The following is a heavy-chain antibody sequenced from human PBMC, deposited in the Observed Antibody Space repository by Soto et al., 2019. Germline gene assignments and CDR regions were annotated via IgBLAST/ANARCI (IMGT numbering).Heavy chain of an antibody. D-gene: IGHD1-26*01. V-gene: IGHV4-4*07. CDR2: IFHTGAT. Sequence: SETLSLTCNVSGVSITSNYWNWVRQPAGKRREWIGRIFHTGATNVNSNLRSRVIMSIDTSKNQFSLKLRPVTAADTAVYYCARDSPSSGRSFDLWGQGILVTGSS. CDR1: GVSITSNY. J-gene: IGHJ4*02. CDR3: ARDSPSSGRSFDL.